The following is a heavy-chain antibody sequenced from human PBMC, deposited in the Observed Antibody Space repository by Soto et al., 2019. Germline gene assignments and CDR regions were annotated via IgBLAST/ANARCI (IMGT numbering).Heavy chain of an antibody. D-gene: IGHD5-18*01. V-gene: IGHV3-23*01. J-gene: IGHJ4*02. CDR2: VSGSGGST. Sequence: PGGSLRLSCAASGFTFSSYALSWVRQAPGKGLEWVSTVSGSGGSTYYADSVKGRFTISRDNSKKTLYLQMNSLRAEDTAVYYCAKGDTAVVPAPFDYWGQGTLVTVSS. CDR1: GFTFSSYA. CDR3: AKGDTAVVPAPFDY.